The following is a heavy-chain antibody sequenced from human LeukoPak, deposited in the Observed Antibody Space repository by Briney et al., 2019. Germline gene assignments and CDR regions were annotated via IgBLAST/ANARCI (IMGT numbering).Heavy chain of an antibody. Sequence: PSQTLSLPCTVSGASISSYYWSWIRQPPGKGLEWIGYIYYSGSTSYNPSLKSRVTISVDTSQKQFSLKLSSVTAADTAFYYCARYIVSYPHDAFDIWGQGTMVTVSS. CDR1: GASISSYY. CDR3: ARYIVSYPHDAFDI. V-gene: IGHV4-59*01. J-gene: IGHJ3*02. CDR2: IYYSGST. D-gene: IGHD1-26*01.